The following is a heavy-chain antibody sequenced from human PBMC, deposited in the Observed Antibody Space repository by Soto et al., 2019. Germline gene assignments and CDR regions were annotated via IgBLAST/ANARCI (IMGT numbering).Heavy chain of an antibody. D-gene: IGHD1-20*01. CDR3: ATYNTSGLYDYFGFDV. CDR1: GYSFSSNNW. Sequence: SETLSLTCAASGYSFSSNNWCTWVRQPARKGLGWIGDIYHTGITNYNPSLKSRVTILVDKSKNHFSLQMPSVTAADTAVYYCATYNTSGLYDYFGFDVWGQGTLVTVSS. CDR2: IYHTGIT. V-gene: IGHV4-4*02. J-gene: IGHJ4*02.